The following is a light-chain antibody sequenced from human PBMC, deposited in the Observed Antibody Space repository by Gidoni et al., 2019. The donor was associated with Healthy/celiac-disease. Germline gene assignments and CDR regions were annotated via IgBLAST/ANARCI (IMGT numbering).Light chain of an antibody. CDR3: QVLDSSIDHLYV. CDR2: SDS. Sequence: SYVLTTPPSVSVAPGKKCRITCGGNNIGSKDVHWYQQKPGQAPVLVIYSDSDRPSGIPERVSGSNSGNTATLTISRVEAGDEADYYCQVLDSSIDHLYVFGTGTKVTVL. V-gene: IGLV3-21*04. CDR1: NIGSKD. J-gene: IGLJ1*01.